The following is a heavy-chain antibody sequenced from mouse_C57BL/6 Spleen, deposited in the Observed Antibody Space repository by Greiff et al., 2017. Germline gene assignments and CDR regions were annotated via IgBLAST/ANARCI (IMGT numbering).Heavy chain of an antibody. J-gene: IGHJ1*03. CDR2: INPNNGGT. CDR3: ARDDGNYWWYFDV. D-gene: IGHD2-1*01. V-gene: IGHV1-18*01. CDR1: GYTFTDYN. Sequence: EVQLQQPGPELVKPGASVKIPCKASGYTFTDYNMDWVKQSHGKSLEWIGDINPNNGGTIYNQKFKGKATLTVDKSSSTAYMELRSLTSEDTAVYEGARDDGNYWWYFDVWGTGTTVTVSS.